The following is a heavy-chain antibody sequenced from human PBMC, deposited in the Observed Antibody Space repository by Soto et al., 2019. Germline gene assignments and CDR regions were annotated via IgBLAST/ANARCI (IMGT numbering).Heavy chain of an antibody. D-gene: IGHD4-17*01. V-gene: IGHV4-39*01. Sequence: QLQLQESGPGLVKPSETLSLTCTVSDGSISSSSYYWGWVRQPPGKGLEWIGSIYYSGSTYYNPSLKSRVTGSGDTSKNQFSLKLSSVTAADTAVYYCATTVTTILYFDYWGQGILVTVSS. J-gene: IGHJ4*02. CDR3: ATTVTTILYFDY. CDR1: DGSISSSSYY. CDR2: IYYSGST.